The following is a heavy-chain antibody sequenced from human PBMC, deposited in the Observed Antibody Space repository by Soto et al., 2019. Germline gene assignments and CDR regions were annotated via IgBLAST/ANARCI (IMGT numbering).Heavy chain of an antibody. D-gene: IGHD1-7*01. V-gene: IGHV1-69*13. Sequence: SVKVSCKASGGTFSSYAISWVRQAPGQGLEWMGGIIPIFGTANYAQKFQGRVTITADESTSTAYMELSSLRSEDTAVYYCARAPRGTGTPYYYYGMDVRGQVPMDTV. J-gene: IGHJ6*02. CDR1: GGTFSSYA. CDR3: ARAPRGTGTPYYYYGMDV. CDR2: IIPIFGTA.